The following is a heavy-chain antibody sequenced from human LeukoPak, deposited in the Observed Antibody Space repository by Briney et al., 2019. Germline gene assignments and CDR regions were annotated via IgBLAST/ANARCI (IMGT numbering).Heavy chain of an antibody. CDR1: GFTFSSYG. CDR2: IRYDGSNK. J-gene: IGHJ3*02. Sequence: GGTLRLSCAASGFTFSSYGMSWVRQAPGKGLEWVAFIRYDGSNKYYADSVKGRFTISRDNSKNTLYLQMNSLRAEDTAVYYCAKDKGDAFDIWGQGTMVTVSS. V-gene: IGHV3-30*02. CDR3: AKDKGDAFDI.